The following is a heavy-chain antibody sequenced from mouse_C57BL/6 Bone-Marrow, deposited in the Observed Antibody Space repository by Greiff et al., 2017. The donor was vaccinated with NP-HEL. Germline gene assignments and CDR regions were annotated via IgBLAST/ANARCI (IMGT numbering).Heavy chain of an antibody. CDR2: INPNYGTT. CDR3: ARNGNGTLYYFDY. D-gene: IGHD1-1*01. J-gene: IGHJ2*01. CDR1: GYSFTDYN. V-gene: IGHV1-39*01. Sequence: VQLQQSGPELVKPGASVKISCKASGYSFTDYNMNWVKQSNGKSLEWIGVINPNYGTTSYNQKFKGKPTLTVDQFSSTAYMQLNSLTSEDSAVYYCARNGNGTLYYFDYWGQGTTLTVSS.